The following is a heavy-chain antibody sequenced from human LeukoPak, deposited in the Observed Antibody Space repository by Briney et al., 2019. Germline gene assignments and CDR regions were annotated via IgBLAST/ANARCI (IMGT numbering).Heavy chain of an antibody. CDR1: GGSFSGYS. CDR2: INHSGST. J-gene: IGHJ4*02. V-gene: IGHV4-34*01. D-gene: IGHD3-22*01. CDR3: ARVSSRRDPPTYSYDRRNYFDY. Sequence: PSETLSLTCAVYGGSFSGYSWSWIRQRPGKGLEWIGEINHSGSTNYNPSLKSRVMISVDTSKNQISLRLRSVTAADTAIYYCARVSSRRDPPTYSYDRRNYFDYWGQGTLVTVSS.